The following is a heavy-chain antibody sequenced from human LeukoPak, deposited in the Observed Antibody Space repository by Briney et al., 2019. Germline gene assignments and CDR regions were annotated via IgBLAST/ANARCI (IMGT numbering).Heavy chain of an antibody. D-gene: IGHD1-26*01. V-gene: IGHV1-8*01. J-gene: IGHJ4*02. Sequence: VASVKVSCKASGYTFTSYDINWVRQATGQGLEWMGWMNPNSGNTGYAQKFQGRVTMTRDTSISTAYMELSSLRSEDTAVYYCARGRFRWELEIRDFDYWGQGTLVTVSS. CDR1: GYTFTSYD. CDR3: ARGRFRWELEIRDFDY. CDR2: MNPNSGNT.